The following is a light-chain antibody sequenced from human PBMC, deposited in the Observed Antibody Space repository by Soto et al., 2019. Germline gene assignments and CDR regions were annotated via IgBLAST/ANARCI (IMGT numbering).Light chain of an antibody. J-gene: IGKJ2*01. CDR1: QSVSSN. V-gene: IGKV3-15*01. Sequence: EIVMTQSPATLSVSPGERATLSCRASQSVSSNLAWYQQKPGQAPSLLIYGASTRPTGIPARFSGSGSGTEFTLTISSLQSEDFAAYSCQQYNTWPYTFGEGTKLEIK. CDR2: GAS. CDR3: QQYNTWPYT.